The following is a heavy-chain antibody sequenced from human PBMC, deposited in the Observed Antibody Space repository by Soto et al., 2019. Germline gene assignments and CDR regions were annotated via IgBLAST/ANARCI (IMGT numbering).Heavy chain of an antibody. V-gene: IGHV3-30*18. D-gene: IGHD1-7*01. Sequence: SGGSLRLSCAASGFTFSSYGMHWVRQAPGKGLEWVAVISYDGSNKYYADSVKGRFTISRDNSKNTLYLQMNSLRAEDTAVYYCAKDSTGTTKKSSDYWGQGTLVTVSS. CDR1: GFTFSSYG. J-gene: IGHJ4*02. CDR3: AKDSTGTTKKSSDY. CDR2: ISYDGSNK.